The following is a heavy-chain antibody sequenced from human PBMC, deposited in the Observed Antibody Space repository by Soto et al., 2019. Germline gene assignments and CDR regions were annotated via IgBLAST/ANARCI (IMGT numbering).Heavy chain of an antibody. D-gene: IGHD3-22*01. V-gene: IGHV3-48*02. J-gene: IGHJ3*02. CDR2: ISSSSSTI. CDR3: ARDADYYDSSGTRAFDI. CDR1: GFTFSSYS. Sequence: QPGGSLRLSCAASGFTFSSYSMNWVRQAPGKGLEWVSYISSSSSTIYYADSVKGRFTISRDNAKNSLYLQMNSLRDEDTAVYYCARDADYYDSSGTRAFDIWGQGTMVTVAS.